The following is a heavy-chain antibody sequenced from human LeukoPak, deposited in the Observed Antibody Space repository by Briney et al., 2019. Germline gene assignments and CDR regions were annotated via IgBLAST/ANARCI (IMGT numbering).Heavy chain of an antibody. D-gene: IGHD4-17*01. Sequence: SETLSLTCAVYGGSFSGYYWSWIRQPPGKGLEWIGEINHSGSTNYNPSLKSRVTISVDTSKNQFSLKLSSVTAADTAVYYCAGLFVYGDSHYYYYYMGVWGKGTTVTVSS. V-gene: IGHV4-34*01. CDR1: GGSFSGYY. J-gene: IGHJ6*03. CDR2: INHSGST. CDR3: AGLFVYGDSHYYYYYMGV.